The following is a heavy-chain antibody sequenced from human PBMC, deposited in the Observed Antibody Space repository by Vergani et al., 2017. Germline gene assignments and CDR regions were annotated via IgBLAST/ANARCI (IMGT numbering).Heavy chain of an antibody. Sequence: QVQLVESGGGVVQPGGSLRLSCAASGFTFSSYGMHWVRQAPGTGLEWVAFIRYDGSNKYYADSVKGRFTISRDNYKNTLYLQLNSLRAEDTAVYYCAKDFFLLPASSGSPPGDWGQGTLVTVSS. CDR3: AKDFFLLPASSGSPPGD. J-gene: IGHJ4*02. CDR1: GFTFSSYG. D-gene: IGHD3-22*01. CDR2: IRYDGSNK. V-gene: IGHV3-30*02.